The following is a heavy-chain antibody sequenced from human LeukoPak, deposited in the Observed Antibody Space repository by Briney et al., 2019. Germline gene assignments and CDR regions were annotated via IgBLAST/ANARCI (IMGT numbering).Heavy chain of an antibody. CDR3: GEGH. Sequence: PGGSLRLSCAASGFTFSNFARIWVRQAPGKGLEWVSAISGSGDKTHYADSVKGRFTISRDNSKSVLYMQLNNLRLEDTAVYYCGEGHWGRGTLVTVSS. CDR2: ISGSGDKT. CDR1: GFTFSNFA. J-gene: IGHJ4*02. V-gene: IGHV3-23*01.